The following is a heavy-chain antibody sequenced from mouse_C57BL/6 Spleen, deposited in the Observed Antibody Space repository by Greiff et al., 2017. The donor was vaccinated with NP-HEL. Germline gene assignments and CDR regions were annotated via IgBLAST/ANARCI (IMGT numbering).Heavy chain of an antibody. Sequence: EVQLQQSGPELVKPGASVKMSCKASGYTFTDYNMHWVKQSHGKSLEWIGYINPNNGGTSYNQKFKGKATLTVNKSSSTAYMELRSLTSEESAVYYCARTYYDYDGFAYWGQGTLVTVSA. V-gene: IGHV1-22*01. CDR1: GYTFTDYN. CDR3: ARTYYDYDGFAY. CDR2: INPNNGGT. J-gene: IGHJ3*01. D-gene: IGHD2-4*01.